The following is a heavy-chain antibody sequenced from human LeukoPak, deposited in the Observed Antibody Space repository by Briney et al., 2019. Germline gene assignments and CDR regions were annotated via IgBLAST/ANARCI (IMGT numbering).Heavy chain of an antibody. J-gene: IGHJ6*02. Sequence: ASVKVSCKVSGYTLTELSMHWVRQAPGKGLEWMGGFDPEDGETIYAQKFQGRVTMTEDTSTDTAYMELSSLRSEDTAVYYCATGGAFGEKPYYYGMDVWGQGTTVTVSS. CDR3: ATGGAFGEKPYYYGMDV. V-gene: IGHV1-24*01. CDR1: GYTLTELS. CDR2: FDPEDGET. D-gene: IGHD3-10*01.